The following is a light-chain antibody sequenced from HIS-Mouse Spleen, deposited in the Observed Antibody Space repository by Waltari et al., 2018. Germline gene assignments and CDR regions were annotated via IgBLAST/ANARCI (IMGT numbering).Light chain of an antibody. CDR3: CSYAGSSTYWV. CDR2: EGS. V-gene: IGLV2-23*01. Sequence: QSALTQPASVSGSPGQSITISCTGTSRAVGCYNLVSWYQQHPGKAPKLMIYEGSKRPSGVSNRFSGSKSGNTASLTISGLQAEDEADYYCCSYAGSSTYWVFGGGTKLTVL. CDR1: SRAVGCYNL. J-gene: IGLJ3*02.